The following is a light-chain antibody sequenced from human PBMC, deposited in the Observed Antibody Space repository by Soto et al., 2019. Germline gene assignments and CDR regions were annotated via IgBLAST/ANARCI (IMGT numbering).Light chain of an antibody. CDR1: QSVSSK. V-gene: IGKV3-15*01. Sequence: EIVMTQSPATLSVSPGERATLSCRASQSVSSKLAWYQHRPGQTPRLLIYGASTRATGIPARFSGSGSGTEFTLTISSLQSEDFAVYYGQQYNNWPPYTFGQGTKLEIK. CDR2: GAS. CDR3: QQYNNWPPYT. J-gene: IGKJ2*01.